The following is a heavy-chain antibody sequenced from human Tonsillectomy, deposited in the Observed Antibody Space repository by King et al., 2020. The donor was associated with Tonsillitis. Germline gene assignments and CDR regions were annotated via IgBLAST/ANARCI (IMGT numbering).Heavy chain of an antibody. D-gene: IGHD1-26*01. J-gene: IGHJ4*02. Sequence: QMQLQESGPGVVKPSENLTLTCTVSGGSISSSDHYCAWIRHPPGKGLEWIGYMYYSGTIFYNPSLKSRITISGGTSENRFSLKLSSVTAADTAVYFCARYVSGTFDYWGQGALVTVSS. CDR1: GGSISSSDHY. CDR2: MYYSGTI. CDR3: ARYVSGTFDY. V-gene: IGHV4-39*01.